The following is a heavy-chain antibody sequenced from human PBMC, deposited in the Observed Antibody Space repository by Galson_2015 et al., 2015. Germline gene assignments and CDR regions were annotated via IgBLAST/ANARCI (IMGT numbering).Heavy chain of an antibody. CDR3: AKTTVPPYFYYYGMEV. CDR2: ISGGDNRI. Sequence: SLRLSCAASGFTFNSYTMTWVRQAPGKGLEWVSTISGGDNRIYYADSVKGRFTISRDTSKNTLYLQMNSLRAEDTAIYYCAKTTVPPYFYYYGMEVWGQGTTVTVSS. J-gene: IGHJ6*02. CDR1: GFTFNSYT. V-gene: IGHV3-23*01. D-gene: IGHD4-17*01.